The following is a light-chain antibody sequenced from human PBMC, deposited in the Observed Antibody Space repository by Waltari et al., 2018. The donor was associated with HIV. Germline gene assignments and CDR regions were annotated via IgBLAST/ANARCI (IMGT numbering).Light chain of an antibody. CDR1: SSNIGSNF. Sequence: QSVLTQPPSASGTPGQRVTISCSGSSSNIGSNFVYWYQQLPGTAPNILIVRNNLRPSGVPDRVAGSKSGTSASLAISGLRSEDEADYYCAAWDDSLSGQWVFGGGTKLTVL. V-gene: IGLV1-47*01. CDR3: AAWDDSLSGQWV. J-gene: IGLJ3*02. CDR2: RNN.